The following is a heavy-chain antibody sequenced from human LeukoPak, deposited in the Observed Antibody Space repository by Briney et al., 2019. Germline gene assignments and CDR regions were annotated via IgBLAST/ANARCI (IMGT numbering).Heavy chain of an antibody. J-gene: IGHJ4*02. Sequence: GSLRLSCAASGFTFSSYGMHWVRQAPGKGLEWVAFIRCDGSNKYYADSVKGRFTISRDNSKNTLYLQMNSLRAEDTAVYYCAKDAGYVAMVRGATDYWGQGTLVTVSS. V-gene: IGHV3-30*02. CDR2: IRCDGSNK. CDR3: AKDAGYVAMVRGATDY. D-gene: IGHD3-10*01. CDR1: GFTFSSYG.